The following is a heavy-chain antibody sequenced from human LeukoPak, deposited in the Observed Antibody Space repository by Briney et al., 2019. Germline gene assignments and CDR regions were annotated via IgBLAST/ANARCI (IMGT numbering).Heavy chain of an antibody. Sequence: QPGGSLRLSCAASGFTVSNNYMNWVRQAPGKGLEWVSVIYSGGSTYYADSVQGRFTISRDNSKNTLYLQMNSLRAEDTAVYYCARGQRAAAGFDSWGQGTLVTVSS. CDR1: GFTVSNNY. V-gene: IGHV3-53*01. CDR2: IYSGGST. D-gene: IGHD6-13*01. J-gene: IGHJ4*02. CDR3: ARGQRAAAGFDS.